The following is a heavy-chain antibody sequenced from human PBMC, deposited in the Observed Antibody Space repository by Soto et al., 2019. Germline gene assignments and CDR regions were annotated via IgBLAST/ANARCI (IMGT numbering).Heavy chain of an antibody. CDR1: GFIFDDFA. CDR3: ARDTDSDTWNDPFDY. CDR2: ISWNSGST. V-gene: IGHV3-9*01. D-gene: IGHD1-1*01. Sequence: DVQLVESGGGLVQPGRSLSLSCAASGFIFDDFAMHWVRQAPVKGLEWVSGISWNSGSTDYAASVKGRFIISGDNARNSLYLQMNSLRPEDTALYYCARDTDSDTWNDPFDYCGQGALVIVS. J-gene: IGHJ4*02.